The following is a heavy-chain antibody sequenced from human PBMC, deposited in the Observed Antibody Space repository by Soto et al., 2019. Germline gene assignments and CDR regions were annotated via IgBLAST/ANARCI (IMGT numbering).Heavy chain of an antibody. J-gene: IGHJ6*02. V-gene: IGHV3-66*01. D-gene: IGHD5-12*01. Sequence: EVQLEESGGGLGQPGGSLRLSCAASGFTVSSKYMTWVRQAPGKGLEWVSVIYAGGRTDYADSVKGRFTISRDNSENTLSVQMNSLRGEDTAMYYCGRGGPGLPGGMDVWGQGTTVTVSS. CDR1: GFTVSSKY. CDR3: GRGGPGLPGGMDV. CDR2: IYAGGRT.